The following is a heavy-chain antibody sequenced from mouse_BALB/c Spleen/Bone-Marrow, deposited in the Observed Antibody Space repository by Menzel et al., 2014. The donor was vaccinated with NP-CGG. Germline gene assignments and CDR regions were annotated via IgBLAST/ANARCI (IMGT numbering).Heavy chain of an antibody. CDR2: IDPSDSYT. CDR1: GYTFTSYW. J-gene: IGHJ4*01. V-gene: IGHV1-69*02. Sequence: QVQLKESGAELVKPGASVKLSCKASGYTFTSYWMHWVKQRPGQGLEWIGEIDPSDSYTNYNRKFKGKATLTVDKSSSTAYMQLSSLTSEDSAVYYCAEGTRDAMDYWGQGTSVTVSS. CDR3: AEGTRDAMDY. D-gene: IGHD3-3*01.